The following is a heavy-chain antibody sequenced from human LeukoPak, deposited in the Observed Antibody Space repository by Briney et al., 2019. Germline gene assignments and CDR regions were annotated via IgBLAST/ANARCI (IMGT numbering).Heavy chain of an antibody. D-gene: IGHD3-3*01. J-gene: IGHJ6*02. CDR2: ISAYNGNT. Sequence: ASVKVSCKASGYTFTSYGISWVRQAPGQGLEWMGWISAYNGNTNYAQKFQGRVTMTRDTSISTAYMELSRLRSDDTAVYYCARERSGYYYYGMDVWGQGTTVTVSS. CDR3: ARERSGYYYYGMDV. CDR1: GYTFTSYG. V-gene: IGHV1-18*01.